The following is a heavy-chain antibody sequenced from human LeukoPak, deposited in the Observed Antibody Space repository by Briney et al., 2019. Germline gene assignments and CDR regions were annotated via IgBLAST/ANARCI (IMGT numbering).Heavy chain of an antibody. D-gene: IGHD1-26*01. J-gene: IGHJ4*02. CDR1: GFTFSSYA. CDR2: ISGSGGST. CDR3: AKPLSGRYSSFDY. Sequence: GGSLRLSCAVSGFTFSSYAMSWVRQAPGKGLEWVSAISGSGGSTYYADSVKGRFTISRDNSKNTLYLQMNSLRAEDTAVYYCAKPLSGRYSSFDYWGQGTLVTVSS. V-gene: IGHV3-23*01.